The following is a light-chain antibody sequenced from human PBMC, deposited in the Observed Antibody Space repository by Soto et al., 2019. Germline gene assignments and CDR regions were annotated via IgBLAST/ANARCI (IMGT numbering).Light chain of an antibody. Sequence: QSVLTQPRSVSGSPGQSVTISCTGTSSDVGGSEYVSWYQQRPGKAPKLMIYDVTKRPSGVPDRFSGSKSGNTASLTISGLQAEDEADYYCCSYAGRYTWVFGGGTKLTVL. CDR3: CSYAGRYTWV. CDR1: SSDVGGSEY. CDR2: DVT. V-gene: IGLV2-11*01. J-gene: IGLJ3*02.